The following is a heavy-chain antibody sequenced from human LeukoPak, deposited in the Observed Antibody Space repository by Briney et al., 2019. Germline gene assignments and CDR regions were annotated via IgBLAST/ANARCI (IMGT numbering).Heavy chain of an antibody. CDR1: GGSISSGSYY. J-gene: IGHJ1*01. CDR2: IYTSGST. V-gene: IGHV4-61*02. D-gene: IGHD1-14*01. Sequence: PSETLSLTCTVSGGSISSGSYYWSWIRQPAGKGLEWIGRIYTSGSTNYNPSLKSRVTISVDTSKNQFSLKLSSVTAADTAVYYCAGSPWRYNSLHWGQGTLVTVSS. CDR3: AGSPWRYNSLH.